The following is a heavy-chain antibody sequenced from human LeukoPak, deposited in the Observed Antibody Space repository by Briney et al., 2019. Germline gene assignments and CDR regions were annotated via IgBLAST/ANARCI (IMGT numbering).Heavy chain of an antibody. J-gene: IGHJ4*02. CDR3: ARVVGEIDY. CDR2: INQSGTT. CDR1: GGSLSGLS. Sequence: SETLSLTCAVNGGSLSGLSWNWIRQSPGKGLEWIGEINQSGTTDYNPSLKNRVTMSVDTSKNQFSLKLSSVTAADTAVYYCARVVGEIDYWGQGTLVTVSS. V-gene: IGHV4-34*01.